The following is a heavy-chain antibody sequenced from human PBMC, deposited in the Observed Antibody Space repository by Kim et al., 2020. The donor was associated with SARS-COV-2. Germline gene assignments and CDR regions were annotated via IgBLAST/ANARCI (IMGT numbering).Heavy chain of an antibody. Sequence: SVKGQFNISRHNTTNTLYLQMNSLRDEDTAVYYCAQGSSDGYTIRWFDLWGQGTLVTVSS. CDR3: AQGSSDGYTIRWFDL. J-gene: IGHJ5*02. V-gene: IGHV3-23*01. D-gene: IGHD6-25*01.